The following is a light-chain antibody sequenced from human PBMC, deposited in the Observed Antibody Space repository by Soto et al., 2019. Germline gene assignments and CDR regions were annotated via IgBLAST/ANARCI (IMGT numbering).Light chain of an antibody. V-gene: IGKV1-12*01. CDR1: QDLTCW. Sequence: DIQMTQSPSSVSASVGDRVTITCRASQDLTCWLAWYQQRPGKAPKCLIYAASILQSGVPSRFSGSGSGTNFTLTISSLQPEDFATYYCQQSYSTPLTFGGGTKVDIK. CDR2: AAS. CDR3: QQSYSTPLT. J-gene: IGKJ4*01.